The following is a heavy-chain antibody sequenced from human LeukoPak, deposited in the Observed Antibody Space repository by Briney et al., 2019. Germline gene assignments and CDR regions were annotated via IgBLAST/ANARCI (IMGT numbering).Heavy chain of an antibody. CDR3: AKDSASYGRFDY. CDR2: FSGSGSST. D-gene: IGHD5-18*01. V-gene: IGHV3-23*01. CDR1: GFTVSNNY. J-gene: IGHJ4*02. Sequence: GGSLRLSCAASGFTVSNNYMSWVRQAPGKGLEWVSVFSGSGSSTYYADSVKGRFTISRDDSKNTLYLQMNSLRAEDTAVYFCAKDSASYGRFDYWGQGTLVTVSS.